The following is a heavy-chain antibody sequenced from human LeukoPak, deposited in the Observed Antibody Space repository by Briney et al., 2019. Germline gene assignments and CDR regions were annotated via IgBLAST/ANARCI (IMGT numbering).Heavy chain of an antibody. CDR1: GYTFTDYG. CDR3: TRGVVRGIMGTDP. Sequence: ASVKVSCKASGYTFTDYGITWVRQAPGQGLEWMGGVMAYNGNTHYSKNFQGRVTMTTDTSTSTAYMELRSLTSDDTAMYYCTRGVVRGIMGTDPWGQGTLVTVSS. CDR2: VMAYNGNT. D-gene: IGHD3-10*01. J-gene: IGHJ5*02. V-gene: IGHV1-18*01.